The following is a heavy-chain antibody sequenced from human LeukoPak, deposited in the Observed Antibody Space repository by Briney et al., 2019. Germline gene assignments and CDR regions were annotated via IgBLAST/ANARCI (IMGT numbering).Heavy chain of an antibody. CDR3: ARDLHYYDSSGPGNP. D-gene: IGHD3-22*01. Sequence: PGGSLRLSCEASGFTFTTYSMTWVRQAPGKGLGWVSIISSGSSAIFSADALKGRFTISRDDAKNLLYLDMNSLRAEDTAVYYCARDLHYYDSSGPGNPWGQGTLVAVSS. V-gene: IGHV3-21*04. CDR1: GFTFTTYS. J-gene: IGHJ5*02. CDR2: ISSGSSAI.